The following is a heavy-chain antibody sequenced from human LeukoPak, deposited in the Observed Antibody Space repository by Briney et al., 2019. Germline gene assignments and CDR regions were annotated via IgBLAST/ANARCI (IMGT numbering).Heavy chain of an antibody. V-gene: IGHV3-64D*09. CDR2: ITSDGGGT. Sequence: PEGSLRLSCSGSGFTFINYAMHWVRQAPGKGLEYVSAITSDGGGTYYADSVKGRFTISRDNSKNTLYLQMTSLRIEDTAVYYCVKASETYYYEYWGQGTLVTVSS. D-gene: IGHD3-3*01. J-gene: IGHJ4*02. CDR3: VKASETYYYEY. CDR1: GFTFINYA.